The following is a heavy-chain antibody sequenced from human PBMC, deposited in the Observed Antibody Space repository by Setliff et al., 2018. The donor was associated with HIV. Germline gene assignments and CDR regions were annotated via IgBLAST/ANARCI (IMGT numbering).Heavy chain of an antibody. Sequence: LSLTCTVSGGSVSSSDYYWNWIRQPLGKGLEWIGHIHYSVNTYYNPSLKSRVLISVDTSKNQFSLRLSSVTAADTPVYYCVRETGQYYYDNSGYYYAYDFDHWGQGTLVTVSS. CDR2: IHYSVNT. D-gene: IGHD3-22*01. CDR1: GGSVSSSDYY. V-gene: IGHV4-30-4*01. J-gene: IGHJ4*02. CDR3: VRETGQYYYDNSGYYYAYDFDH.